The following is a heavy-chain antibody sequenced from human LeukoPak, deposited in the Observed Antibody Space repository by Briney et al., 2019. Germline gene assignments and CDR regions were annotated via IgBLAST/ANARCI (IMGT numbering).Heavy chain of an antibody. V-gene: IGHV3-23*01. CDR2: ISGSGGTT. CDR1: GFTFSSYA. Sequence: GGSLRLSCAASGFTFSSYAMSWVRQAPGQGLEWVSAISGSGGTTYYADSVKGRFTISRDNSKTTLYLQMSSLRAEDTAVYYCSKGLRGYSYGPYNWFDPWGQGTLVTVSS. D-gene: IGHD5-18*01. J-gene: IGHJ5*02. CDR3: SKGLRGYSYGPYNWFDP.